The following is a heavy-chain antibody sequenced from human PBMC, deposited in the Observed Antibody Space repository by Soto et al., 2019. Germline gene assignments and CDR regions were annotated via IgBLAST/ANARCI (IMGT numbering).Heavy chain of an antibody. V-gene: IGHV5-51*03. D-gene: IGHD5-12*01. CDR1: GYTFTSYW. CDR3: ARLKRDGHNYSPLYY. J-gene: IGHJ4*02. CDR2: IYPGDSDT. Sequence: EVQLVQSGAEVKKPGESLKISCKGSGYTFTSYWIGWVRQMPGKGLEWMGIIYPGDSDTRYSPSFQGQVTISADKSISTAYLQWSSLKASDTAMYYCARLKRDGHNYSPLYYWGQGTLVTVSS.